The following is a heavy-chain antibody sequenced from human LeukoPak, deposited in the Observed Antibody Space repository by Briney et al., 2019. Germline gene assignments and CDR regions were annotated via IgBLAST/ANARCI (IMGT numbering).Heavy chain of an antibody. J-gene: IGHJ6*02. CDR3: ARVDIAGYYYGMDV. D-gene: IGHD2-21*01. V-gene: IGHV1-69*04. Sequence: SVKVSCKASGGTFSSYAISWVRQAPGQGLEWMGRIIPILGIANYAQKFQGRVTITADKSTSTAYMELSSLRSEDTAVYYCARVDIAGYYYGMDVWGQGTTVTVSS. CDR1: GGTFSSYA. CDR2: IIPILGIA.